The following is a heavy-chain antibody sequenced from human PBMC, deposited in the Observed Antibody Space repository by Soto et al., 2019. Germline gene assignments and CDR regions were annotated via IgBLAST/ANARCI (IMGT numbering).Heavy chain of an antibody. J-gene: IGHJ4*02. CDR2: IYYSGST. Sequence: SETLSLTCTVSGGSISSGDYYWSWIRQPPGKGLEWIGYIYYSGSTYYNPSLKSRVTISVDTSKNQFSLKLSSVTAADTAVYYCARGSSYYYDSSGYYFDYWGQGTLVTVSS. CDR1: GGSISSGDYY. CDR3: ARGSSYYYDSSGYYFDY. V-gene: IGHV4-30-4*01. D-gene: IGHD3-22*01.